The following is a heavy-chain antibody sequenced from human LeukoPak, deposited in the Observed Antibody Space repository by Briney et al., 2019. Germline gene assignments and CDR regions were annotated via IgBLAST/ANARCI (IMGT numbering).Heavy chain of an antibody. CDR1: GFTFSSYW. V-gene: IGHV3-74*01. CDR3: GRGFSIVPAGIPDY. J-gene: IGHJ4*02. D-gene: IGHD2-2*02. Sequence: GGSLRLSCAASGFTFSSYWMHWVRQAPGKGLVWVSRINSDGSSTSYADSVKGRFTISRDNAKNTLYLQMNSLRAEDTAVYYCGRGFSIVPAGIPDYWGLGTLVTVSS. CDR2: INSDGSST.